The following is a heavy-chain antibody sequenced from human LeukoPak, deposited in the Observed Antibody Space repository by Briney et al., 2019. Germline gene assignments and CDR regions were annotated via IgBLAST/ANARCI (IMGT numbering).Heavy chain of an antibody. Sequence: GGSLRLSCAASGFTFSSYAMSWVRQAPGKGLEWVSAISGSGGSTYYADSVKGRFTISRDNSKNTLYLQMNSLRAEDTAVYYCAKDQVDYYDSSGHPWGQGTLVTVSS. CDR2: ISGSGGST. CDR3: AKDQVDYYDSSGHP. J-gene: IGHJ5*02. V-gene: IGHV3-23*01. CDR1: GFTFSSYA. D-gene: IGHD3-22*01.